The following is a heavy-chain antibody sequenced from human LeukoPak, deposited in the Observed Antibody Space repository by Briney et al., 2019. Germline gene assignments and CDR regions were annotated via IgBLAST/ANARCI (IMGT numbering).Heavy chain of an antibody. Sequence: GASVKVSCKASGYTFTSYYMHWVRQAPGQGLEWMGRINPNSGGTNYAQKFQGRVTMTRDTSISTAYMELSRLRSDDTAVYYCARVSSGWYYFDYWGQGTLVTVSS. CDR3: ARVSSGWYYFDY. CDR1: GYTFTSYY. D-gene: IGHD6-19*01. J-gene: IGHJ4*02. V-gene: IGHV1-2*06. CDR2: INPNSGGT.